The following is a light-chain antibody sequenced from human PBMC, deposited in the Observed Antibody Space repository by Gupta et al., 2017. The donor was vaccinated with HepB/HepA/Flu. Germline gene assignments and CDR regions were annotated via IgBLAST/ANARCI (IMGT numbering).Light chain of an antibody. CDR1: QTVTGSY. Sequence: EIVLTQSPGTLSLSPGERATLSCRASQTVTGSYLAWYQQKPGQAPRLLIFGASFRATGIPDRFSGSGSGTDFTLTISRLEPEDLAVYYCQHYGGSEWTFGQGTKVEI. J-gene: IGKJ1*01. CDR2: GAS. V-gene: IGKV3-20*01. CDR3: QHYGGSEWT.